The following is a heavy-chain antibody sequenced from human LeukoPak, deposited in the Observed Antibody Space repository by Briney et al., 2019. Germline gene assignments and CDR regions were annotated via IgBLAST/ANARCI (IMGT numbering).Heavy chain of an antibody. CDR2: IHHNGDIT. V-gene: IGHV3-64D*06. Sequence: GGSLRLSCSASGFTLFWHVMHWVRQAPGKPLEYVSFIHHNGDITSYADSVRGRFTVSRDNSKDTLFLDLTSLRTDDTAVYYCARDMSGTYSFDYWGQGTLVTVSS. CDR3: ARDMSGTYSFDY. D-gene: IGHD1-26*01. CDR1: GFTLFWHV. J-gene: IGHJ4*02.